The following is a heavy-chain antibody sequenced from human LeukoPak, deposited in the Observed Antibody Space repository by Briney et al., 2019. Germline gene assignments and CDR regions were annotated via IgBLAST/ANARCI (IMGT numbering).Heavy chain of an antibody. J-gene: IGHJ4*02. CDR2: IKEDGSEI. V-gene: IGHV3-7*01. CDR1: AFTFSNYW. Sequence: GGSLRLSCAASAFTFSNYWMSCVRQAPGKGLEWVANIKEDGSEINYVDSVKGRFTISRDNDKNSLYLQMNSLRVDDTAVYYCARDRGYSTFDYWGQGTLVTVSS. CDR3: ARDRGYSTFDY. D-gene: IGHD4-23*01.